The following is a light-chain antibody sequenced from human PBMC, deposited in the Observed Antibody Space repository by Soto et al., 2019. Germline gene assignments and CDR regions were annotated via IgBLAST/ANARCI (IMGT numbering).Light chain of an antibody. CDR2: AVS. CDR1: QSVNSNF. CDR3: QQYGNSPRT. V-gene: IGKV3-20*01. J-gene: IGKJ2*01. Sequence: EIVLTQSPGTLSLSPGESATLSCRASQSVNSNFFAWYQQKPGQAPRLLIYAVSTRATGIPDRFTGSGSGTDFALTISGLEPEDFAIYYCQQYGNSPRTFGQGTRVEIK.